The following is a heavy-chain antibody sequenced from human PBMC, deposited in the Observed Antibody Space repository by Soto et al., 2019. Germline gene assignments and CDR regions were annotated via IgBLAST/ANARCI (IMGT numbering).Heavy chain of an antibody. V-gene: IGHV1-24*01. D-gene: IGHD3-22*01. CDR1: GYTLTELS. Sequence: ASVKVSCKVSGYTLTELSMHWVRQAPGKGLEWMGGFDPEDGETIYAQKFQGRVTMTEDTSTDTAYMELNSLRSEDTAVYYCATYLTYYYDSSPGDAFDIWGQGTMVTVSS. CDR3: ATYLTYYYDSSPGDAFDI. CDR2: FDPEDGET. J-gene: IGHJ3*02.